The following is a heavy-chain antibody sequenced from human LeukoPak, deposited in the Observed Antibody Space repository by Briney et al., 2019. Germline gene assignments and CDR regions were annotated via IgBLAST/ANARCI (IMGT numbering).Heavy chain of an antibody. D-gene: IGHD1-26*01. CDR2: ISSSSSTI. CDR3: ARPSEALTFDY. V-gene: IGHV3-48*04. CDR1: GFTFSSYS. J-gene: IGHJ4*02. Sequence: GGSLRLSCAASGFTFSSYSMNWVRQAPGKGLEWVSYISSSSSTIYHADSVKGRFTISRDNAKNSLYLQMNSLRAEDTAVYYCARPSEALTFDYWGQGTLVTVSS.